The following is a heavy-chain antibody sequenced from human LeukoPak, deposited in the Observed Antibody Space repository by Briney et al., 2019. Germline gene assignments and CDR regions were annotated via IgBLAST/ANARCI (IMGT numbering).Heavy chain of an antibody. J-gene: IGHJ3*02. CDR1: GGSISSYY. CDR2: IYKSM. CDR3: ARVGGAPLGAFDI. Sequence: SETLSLTCTVSGGSISSYYWSWIRQPPGRGLEWIGYIYKSMNFNPSLKSRVTISVDTSKNQLSLKLSSVTAADTAFYYCARVGGAPLGAFDIWGQGTMVTVSS. D-gene: IGHD3-16*01. V-gene: IGHV4-59*01.